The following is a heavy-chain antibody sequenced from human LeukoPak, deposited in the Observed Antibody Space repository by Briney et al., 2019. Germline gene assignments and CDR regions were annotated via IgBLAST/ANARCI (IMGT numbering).Heavy chain of an antibody. V-gene: IGHV3-7*01. Sequence: GGSLRLSCAASGFTFSSYWMNWVRQAPGKGLEWVANIKQDGSDKYYVDSVKGRFTISRDNAKNSLYLQMNSLRAEDTAVYYCARGGLYYDTSAYYYMNYWGQGTLVTVSS. D-gene: IGHD3-22*01. J-gene: IGHJ4*02. CDR3: ARGGLYYDTSAYYYMNY. CDR2: IKQDGSDK. CDR1: GFTFSSYW.